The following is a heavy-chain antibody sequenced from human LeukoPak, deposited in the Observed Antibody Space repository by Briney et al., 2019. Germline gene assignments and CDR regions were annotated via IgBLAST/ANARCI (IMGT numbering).Heavy chain of an antibody. V-gene: IGHV4-30-4*08. CDR2: TYYSGST. CDR3: ARPYYYDSRIDP. CDR1: GGSFSGYY. D-gene: IGHD3-22*01. J-gene: IGHJ5*02. Sequence: PSETLSLTCAVYGGSFSGYYWSWIRQPPGKGLEWIGYTYYSGSTYYNPSLKNRVSISIDTSKNQFSLNLSSVTAADTAVYHCARPYYYDSRIDPWGQGTLVTVSS.